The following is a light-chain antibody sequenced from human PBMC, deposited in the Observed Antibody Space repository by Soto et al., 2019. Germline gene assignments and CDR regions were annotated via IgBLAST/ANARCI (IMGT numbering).Light chain of an antibody. J-gene: IGKJ4*01. CDR1: QSISSN. CDR2: GAS. CDR3: QQYDNLPLT. V-gene: IGKV1-33*01. Sequence: DIQMTQSPSSLSASVGDRVTITCRASQSISSNLNWYEQKPGKAPKLLIYGASILQAGVPSRFSGSGSGIDFTFTISSLQPEDIATYYCQQYDNLPLTFGGGTKVDI.